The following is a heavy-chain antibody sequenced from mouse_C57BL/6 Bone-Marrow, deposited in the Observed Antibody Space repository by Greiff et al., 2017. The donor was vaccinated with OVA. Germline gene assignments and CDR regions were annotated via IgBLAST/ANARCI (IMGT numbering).Heavy chain of an antibody. CDR3: ASPVVAPHYYAMDY. D-gene: IGHD1-1*01. CDR2: IWSGGST. Sequence: VKLVESGPGLVQPSQSLSITCTVSGFSLTSYGVHWVRQSPGKGLEWLGVIWSGGSTDYNAAFISRLSISKDNSKSQVFFKMNSLQADDTAIYYCASPVVAPHYYAMDYWGQGTSVTVSS. J-gene: IGHJ4*01. CDR1: GFSLTSYG. V-gene: IGHV2-2*01.